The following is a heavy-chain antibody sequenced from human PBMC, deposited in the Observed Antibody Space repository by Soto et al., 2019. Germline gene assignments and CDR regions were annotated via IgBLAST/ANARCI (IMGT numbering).Heavy chain of an antibody. D-gene: IGHD6-19*01. V-gene: IGHV4-61*01. J-gene: IGHJ4*02. CDR3: ACYSSGWYDVSF. CDR1: GGSVSSGNYY. CDR2: IYYTGST. Sequence: QVRLQESGPGLVKPSETLSLTCTVSGGSVSSGNYYWSWIRQPPGKRLEWIGYIYYTGSTNYNPSLKCRVTISVDTSKNQFSLKLSCVTAADTAVYYCACYSSGWYDVSFWGQGTLVTVSS.